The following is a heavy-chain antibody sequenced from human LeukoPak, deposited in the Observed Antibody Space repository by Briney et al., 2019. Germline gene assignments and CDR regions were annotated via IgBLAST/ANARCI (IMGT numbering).Heavy chain of an antibody. CDR1: GYTFTGYY. J-gene: IGHJ4*02. CDR3: AREDIVGASTFDY. Sequence: ASVKVSCKASGYTFTGYYMHWVRQAPGQGLEWMGWINPNSGGTNYAQKFQGRVTMTRDTSISTAYMELRSLRSDDTAVYYCAREDIVGASTFDYWGQGTLVTVSS. D-gene: IGHD1-26*01. V-gene: IGHV1-2*02. CDR2: INPNSGGT.